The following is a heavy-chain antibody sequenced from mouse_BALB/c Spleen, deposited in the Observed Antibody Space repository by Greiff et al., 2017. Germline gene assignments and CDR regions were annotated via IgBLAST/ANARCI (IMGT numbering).Heavy chain of an antibody. V-gene: IGHV14-3*02. CDR2: IDPANGNT. D-gene: IGHD2-10*02. CDR1: GFNIKDTY. CDR3: ASVWPFDR. Sequence: VQLQQSGAELVKPGASVKLSCTASGFNIKDTYMHWVKQRPEQGLEWIGRIDPANGNTKYDPKFQGKATITADTSSNTAYLQLSSLTSEETAVYYCASVWPFDRWGKGTTLRVSS. J-gene: IGHJ2*01.